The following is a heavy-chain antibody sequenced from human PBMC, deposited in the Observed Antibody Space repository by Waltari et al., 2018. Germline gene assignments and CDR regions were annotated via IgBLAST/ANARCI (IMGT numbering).Heavy chain of an antibody. Sequence: EVQLVESGGGLVQPGGSLSLSCTTSGFMFSNFLMCWVRQIPGKGLEWVATIWPDGSQKMYVDSVKGRFTVSRDNARNSLFLQTSSLRGDDTAVYYCARLSGSSTIYDFWGQGTLVTVSS. CDR3: ARLSGSSTIYDF. J-gene: IGHJ4*02. D-gene: IGHD6-6*01. CDR1: GFMFSNFL. CDR2: IWPDGSQK. V-gene: IGHV3-7*01.